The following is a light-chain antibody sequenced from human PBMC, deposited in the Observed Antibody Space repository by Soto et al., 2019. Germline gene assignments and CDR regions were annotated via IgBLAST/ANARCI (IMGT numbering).Light chain of an antibody. J-gene: IGLJ1*01. V-gene: IGLV3-21*04. CDR2: YDS. CDR1: NIGSKS. Sequence: SYELTQPPSVSVAPGKTARITCGGNNIGSKSVHWYQQKPGQAPVLVIYYDSDRPSGIPERFSGSNSGNTATLTISRVEAGDEADYYCQVWHSISDHDVFGTGTKLTVL. CDR3: QVWHSISDHDV.